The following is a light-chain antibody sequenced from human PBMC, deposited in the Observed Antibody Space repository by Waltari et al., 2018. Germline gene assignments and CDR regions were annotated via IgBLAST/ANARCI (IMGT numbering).Light chain of an antibody. CDR1: QGITNY. J-gene: IGKJ1*01. V-gene: IGKV1-27*01. Sequence: DIQMTQSPSSLSASVGDRVTITCRASQGITNYLAWFQQVPGKAPKLLIYAASTLHSGVPSRFSGSGSVTEFTLTISRLQPEDVGTYYCQKYSSAPWAFGQGTKVEIK. CDR3: QKYSSAPWA. CDR2: AAS.